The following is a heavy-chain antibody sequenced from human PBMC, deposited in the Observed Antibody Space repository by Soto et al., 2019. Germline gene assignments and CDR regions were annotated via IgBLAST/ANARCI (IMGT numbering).Heavy chain of an antibody. CDR2: IWYDGSNK. CDR3: ARWGIAAGDY. D-gene: IGHD6-13*01. Sequence: QVQLVESGGGVVQPGRSLRLSCAASGFTFSSYGMHWVRQAPGKGLEWVAVIWYDGSNKYYADSVKGRFNISRYTSKNTLYRQITSLRAEDTAVYQCARWGIAAGDYWAPATLVTVSP. J-gene: IGHJ4*02. CDR1: GFTFSSYG. V-gene: IGHV3-33*01.